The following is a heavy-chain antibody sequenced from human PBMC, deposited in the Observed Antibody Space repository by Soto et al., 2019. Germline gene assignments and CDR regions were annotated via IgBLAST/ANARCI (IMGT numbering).Heavy chain of an antibody. V-gene: IGHV1-69*02. CDR3: ARALIWSGGSCSGCWFDP. Sequence: GASVKVSCKASGGTFSSYTISWVRQAPGQGLEWMGRIIPILGIANYAQKFQGRVTITADKSTSTAYMELSSLRSEDTAVYYCARALIWSGGSCSGCWFDPWGQGTLVTVSS. J-gene: IGHJ5*02. CDR2: IIPILGIA. D-gene: IGHD2-15*01. CDR1: GGTFSSYT.